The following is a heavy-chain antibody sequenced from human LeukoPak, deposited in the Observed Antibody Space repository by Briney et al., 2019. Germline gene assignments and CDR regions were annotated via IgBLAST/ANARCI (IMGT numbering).Heavy chain of an antibody. V-gene: IGHV3-23*01. CDR2: FSGMGGT. CDR3: VKDGYINNRYDWFDS. Sequence: GGSLRLSCGASGFTFSTYAMSWVRQAPGKGLEWVSCFSGMGGTYYADSLKGRLTISRANSQNTLYLRMSSLRAEDTPVYNCVKDGYINNRYDWFDSWGEGTLVTVSS. J-gene: IGHJ5*01. D-gene: IGHD2-2*02. CDR1: GFTFSTYA.